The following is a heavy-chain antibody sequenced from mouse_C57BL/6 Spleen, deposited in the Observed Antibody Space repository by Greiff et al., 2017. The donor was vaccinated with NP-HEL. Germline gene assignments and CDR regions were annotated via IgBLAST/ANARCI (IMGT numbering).Heavy chain of an antibody. CDR2: IYPGSGST. Sequence: QVQLQQPGAELVKPGASVKMSCKASGYTFTSYWITWVKQRPGQGLEWIGDIYPGSGSTNYNEKFKSKATLTVDTSSSTAYMTLSSLTSEDSAVYYCARITTVVEYYFDYWGQGTTLTVSS. V-gene: IGHV1-55*01. CDR3: ARITTVVEYYFDY. CDR1: GYTFTSYW. D-gene: IGHD1-1*01. J-gene: IGHJ2*01.